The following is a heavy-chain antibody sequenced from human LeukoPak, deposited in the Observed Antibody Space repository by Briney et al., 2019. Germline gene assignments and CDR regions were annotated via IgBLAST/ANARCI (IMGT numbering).Heavy chain of an antibody. Sequence: PSESLSLTCAVYGGSFSGYYWSWIRQPPGKGLEWIGEMNHSGSTNYNPSLKSRVTISVDTSKNQFSLKLSSVAAADTAVYYCARQGARDGYVEGFFDYWGQGTLVIVSS. CDR3: ARQGARDGYVEGFFDY. D-gene: IGHD5-24*01. CDR2: MNHSGST. CDR1: GGSFSGYY. V-gene: IGHV4-34*01. J-gene: IGHJ4*02.